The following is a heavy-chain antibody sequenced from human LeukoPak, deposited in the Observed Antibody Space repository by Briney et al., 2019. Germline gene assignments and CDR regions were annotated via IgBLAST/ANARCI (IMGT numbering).Heavy chain of an antibody. CDR2: IYSGGAT. CDR3: ARIRAVGWYSCDH. CDR1: GFAVSDYY. D-gene: IGHD6-19*01. Sequence: GGSLRLSCVASGFAVSDYYMNWVRQAPGKGLEWVSIIYSGGATYYADSVKDRFSISRDNSNNTLYLQMNNLRAEDTAVYYCARIRAVGWYSCDHWGQGTLVTVSS. V-gene: IGHV3-53*01. J-gene: IGHJ5*02.